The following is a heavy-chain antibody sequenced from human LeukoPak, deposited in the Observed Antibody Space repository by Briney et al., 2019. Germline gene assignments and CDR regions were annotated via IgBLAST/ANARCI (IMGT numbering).Heavy chain of an antibody. J-gene: IGHJ4*02. V-gene: IGHV3-30*02. D-gene: IGHD2-2*01. CDR2: IRYDGSNK. Sequence: GGSLRLSCAASGFTFSSYGMHWVRQAPGKGLEWVAFIRYDGSNKYYADSVKGRFTISRDNSKNTLYLQMNSLRAEDTAVYYCAKDRRYCSSTSCMAIDYWGQGTLVTVSS. CDR3: AKDRRYCSSTSCMAIDY. CDR1: GFTFSSYG.